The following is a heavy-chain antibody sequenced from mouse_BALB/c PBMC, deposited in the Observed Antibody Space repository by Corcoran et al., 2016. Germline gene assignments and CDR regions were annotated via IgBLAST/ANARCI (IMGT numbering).Heavy chain of an antibody. V-gene: IGHV9-1*02. CDR1: GYTFTNYG. CDR2: INTYTGEP. Sequence: QIQLVQSGPELKKPGETVKISCKASGYTFTNYGMNWVKQAPGKGLKWMGWINTYTGEPTYADDFKGRFAFSLETSASTAYLQINNLKNEDMATYCCANGSYFDYGGPGTTLTVSS. J-gene: IGHJ2*01. CDR3: ANGSYFDY. D-gene: IGHD1-1*02.